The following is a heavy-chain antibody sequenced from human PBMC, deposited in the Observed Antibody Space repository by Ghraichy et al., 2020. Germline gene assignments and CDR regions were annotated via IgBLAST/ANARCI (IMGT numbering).Heavy chain of an antibody. CDR1: GFTFSSHW. CDR3: ARAGEYYYDSSGYYTY. CDR2: IKQDESEK. J-gene: IGHJ4*02. D-gene: IGHD3-22*01. Sequence: GGSLRLSCAASGFTFSSHWMSWVRQAPWKGLEWVANIKQDESEKYYVDSVKGRFTISRDNAKNSLYLQMNSLRVEDTAVYYCARAGEYYYDSSGYYTYWGQGTLVTVSS. V-gene: IGHV3-7*01.